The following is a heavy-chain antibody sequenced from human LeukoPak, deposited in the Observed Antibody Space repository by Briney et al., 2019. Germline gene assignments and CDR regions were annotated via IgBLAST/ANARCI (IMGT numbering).Heavy chain of an antibody. J-gene: IGHJ4*01. CDR2: IYYSGST. CDR3: ARKGSPGYSYGNGHDY. D-gene: IGHD5-18*01. Sequence: PSETLSLTCTVSGGSIGSYHWSWIRQPPGKGLEWIGYIYYSGSTNYNPSLKSRVTMSVDTSKNQFSLKLSSVTAADTAVYYCARKGSPGYSYGNGHDYWGQGILVTVSS. V-gene: IGHV4-59*01. CDR1: GGSIGSYH.